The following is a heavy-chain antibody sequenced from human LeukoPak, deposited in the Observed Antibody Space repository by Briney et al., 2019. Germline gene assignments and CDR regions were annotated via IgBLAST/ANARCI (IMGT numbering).Heavy chain of an antibody. D-gene: IGHD2-2*01. V-gene: IGHV3-30*02. CDR1: GFTFSSSA. CDR2: IQSDGSYK. J-gene: IGHJ4*02. CDR3: ATHCSGTTCHRDY. Sequence: GGSLRLSCAASGFTFSSSAMHWVRQAPGKGLECVAFIQSDGSYKHYSDSVKGRFTISRDNSKNTLYLEMNSLRVVDTGVYSCATHCSGTTCHRDYWGQGTLVTVSS.